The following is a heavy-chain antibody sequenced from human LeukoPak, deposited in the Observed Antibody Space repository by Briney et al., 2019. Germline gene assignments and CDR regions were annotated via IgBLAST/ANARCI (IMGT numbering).Heavy chain of an antibody. CDR1: GGSISIYY. CDR2: TYYSGST. Sequence: SETLSLTSTVPGGSISIYYWSWSPPPPGKGREWMGYTYYSGSTNYTTSLQSRVTISVDTSKNQFSLKLSSVTAADTAVYYCARLLPSEYRSDWYFDLWGRGTLVTVSS. J-gene: IGHJ2*01. D-gene: IGHD6-6*01. V-gene: IGHV4-59*08. CDR3: ARLLPSEYRSDWYFDL.